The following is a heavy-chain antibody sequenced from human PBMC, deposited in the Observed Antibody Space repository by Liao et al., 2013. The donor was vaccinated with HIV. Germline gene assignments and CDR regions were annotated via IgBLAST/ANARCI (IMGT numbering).Heavy chain of an antibody. CDR2: VYYSGST. V-gene: IGHV4-59*01. D-gene: IGHD4-23*01. CDR1: GGSISSYQ. J-gene: IGHJ4*02. Sequence: QVKLQESGPGLVKPSETLSLTCTVSGGSISSYQWTWIRQPPGKGLEWIGHVYYSGSTNYNSSLKSRVTISADTSKNQFSLKVTYVTAADTAVYYCARGGGGKGFDSWGQGTLVTVSS. CDR3: ARGGGGKGFDS.